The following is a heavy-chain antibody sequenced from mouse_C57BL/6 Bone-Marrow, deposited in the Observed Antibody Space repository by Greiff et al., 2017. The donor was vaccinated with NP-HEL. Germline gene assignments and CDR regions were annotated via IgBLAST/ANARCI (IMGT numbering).Heavy chain of an antibody. V-gene: IGHV1-80*01. CDR1: GYAFSSYW. D-gene: IGHD1-1*01. CDR3: ARYYGSSYYFDY. J-gene: IGHJ2*01. CDR2: IYPGDGDT. Sequence: QVTLKVSGAELVKPGASVKISCKASGYAFSSYWMNWVKQRAGKGLEWIGQIYPGDGDTNYNGKFKGKATLTADKSSSTAYMQLSSLTSEDSAVYFCARYYGSSYYFDYWGQGTTLTVSS.